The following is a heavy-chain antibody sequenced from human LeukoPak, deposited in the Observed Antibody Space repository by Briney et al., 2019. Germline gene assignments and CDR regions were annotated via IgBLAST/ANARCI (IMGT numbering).Heavy chain of an antibody. D-gene: IGHD3-10*01. Sequence: GASVKVSCKASGYTFTGYYMHWVRQAPGQGLEWMGWINPNSGGTNYAQKFQGRVTMTRDTSISTAYMELSRLRSDDAAVYYCARGDTYYYGSGSGLSKYFQHWGQGTLVTVSS. CDR3: ARGDTYYYGSGSGLSKYFQH. CDR2: INPNSGGT. CDR1: GYTFTGYY. V-gene: IGHV1-2*02. J-gene: IGHJ1*01.